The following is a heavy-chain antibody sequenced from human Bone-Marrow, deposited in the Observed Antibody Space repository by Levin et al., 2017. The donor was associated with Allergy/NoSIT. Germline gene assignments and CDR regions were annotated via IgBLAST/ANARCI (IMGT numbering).Heavy chain of an antibody. J-gene: IGHJ4*02. CDR2: INPNSGGT. Sequence: ASVKVSCKASGYTFTGYYMHWVRQAPGQGLEWMGWINPNSGGTNYAQKFQGWVTMTRDTSISTAYMELSRLRSDDTAVYYCARAAPLGYYDSSGDTLLFDYWGQGTLVTVSS. D-gene: IGHD3-22*01. V-gene: IGHV1-2*04. CDR1: GYTFTGYY. CDR3: ARAAPLGYYDSSGDTLLFDY.